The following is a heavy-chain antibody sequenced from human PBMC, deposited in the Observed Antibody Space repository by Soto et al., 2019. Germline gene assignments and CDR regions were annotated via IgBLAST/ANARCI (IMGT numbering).Heavy chain of an antibody. CDR2: ISGRGGST. J-gene: IGHJ6*02. Sequence: EVQLLEAGGGLVQPGGSLRLSCAASGFTFSSYAMRWVRQAPGKGLEWVSGISGRGGSTSYSDSVKGRFTISRDNSKNTLYLQMNSLRGEDTAVYYCAKDSTFRGVCYGMDVWGQGTTVTVSS. CDR3: AKDSTFRGVCYGMDV. D-gene: IGHD3-16*01. CDR1: GFTFSSYA. V-gene: IGHV3-23*01.